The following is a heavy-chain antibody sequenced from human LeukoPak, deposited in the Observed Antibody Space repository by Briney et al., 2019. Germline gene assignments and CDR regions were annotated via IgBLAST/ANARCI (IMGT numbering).Heavy chain of an antibody. Sequence: GGSLRLSCAASGFTFSSYAMTWVRQAPGEGLEWVSVISASAGTTYYADSVKGRFTISRDNAKNSLYLQMNSLRAEDTAVYYCARSSVPGSYDFDYWGQGTLVTVSS. V-gene: IGHV3-23*01. D-gene: IGHD3-10*01. CDR1: GFTFSSYA. CDR3: ARSSVPGSYDFDY. J-gene: IGHJ4*02. CDR2: ISASAGTT.